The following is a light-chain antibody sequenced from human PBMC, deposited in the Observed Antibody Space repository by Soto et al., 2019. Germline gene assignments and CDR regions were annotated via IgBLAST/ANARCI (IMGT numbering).Light chain of an antibody. CDR1: SSDVGGYNY. J-gene: IGLJ1*01. Sequence: QSALTQPPSASGSPGQSVTISCTGSSSDVGGYNYVSWYQQYPGKAPKLMIYEVSRRPSGVPDRFSGSKSGNTASLTISGLQAEDEADYYCCAYAGGRTYVFGTGTKLTVL. CDR3: CAYAGGRTYV. CDR2: EVS. V-gene: IGLV2-8*01.